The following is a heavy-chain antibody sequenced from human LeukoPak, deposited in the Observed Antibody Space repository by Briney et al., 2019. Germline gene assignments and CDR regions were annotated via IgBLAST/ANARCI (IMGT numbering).Heavy chain of an antibody. Sequence: PGRSLRLSCAASGFTFSSYWMSWVRQAPGKGLEWVANIKQDGSEKYYVDSVKGRFTISRDNAKNSLYLQMNSLRAEDTAVYYCASSTTKGPYYYYGMDVWGQGTTVTVSS. D-gene: IGHD4-11*01. CDR1: GFTFSSYW. CDR3: ASSTTKGPYYYYGMDV. V-gene: IGHV3-7*01. CDR2: IKQDGSEK. J-gene: IGHJ6*02.